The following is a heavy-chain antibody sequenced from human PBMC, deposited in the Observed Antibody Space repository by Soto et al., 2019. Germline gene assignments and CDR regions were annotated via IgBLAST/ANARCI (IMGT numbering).Heavy chain of an antibody. V-gene: IGHV3-30-3*01. Sequence: GGSLRLSCAASGFTFSSYAMHWVRQAPGKRLEWVAVISYDGSNKYYADSVKGRFTISRDNSKNTLYLQMNSLRAEDTAVYYCARDPTLVGATRRVYYYYGMDVWGQGTTVTVSS. CDR2: ISYDGSNK. CDR3: ARDPTLVGATRRVYYYYGMDV. J-gene: IGHJ6*02. CDR1: GFTFSSYA. D-gene: IGHD1-26*01.